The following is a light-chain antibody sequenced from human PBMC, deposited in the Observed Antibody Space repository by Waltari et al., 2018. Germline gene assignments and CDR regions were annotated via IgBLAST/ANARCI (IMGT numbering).Light chain of an antibody. CDR2: DTS. J-gene: IGKJ4*01. Sequence: EIVLNQYLATLYLSPGERATLSCRASESLGDYLVWYQQKPVQAPRLLIYDTSKRAIGIPASFSDSQSGTDFTLTICCLEPEDSAVYYCQHRGNWPLTFCGGTKVEIK. V-gene: IGKV3-11*01. CDR1: ESLGDY. CDR3: QHRGNWPLT.